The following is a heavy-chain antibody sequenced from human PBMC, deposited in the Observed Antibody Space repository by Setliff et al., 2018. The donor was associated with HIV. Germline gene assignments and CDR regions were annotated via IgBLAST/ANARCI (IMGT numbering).Heavy chain of an antibody. V-gene: IGHV4-34*01. CDR3: ARGSRQLTIFGVVFKTNYYFMDV. CDR1: GGSFSGYY. CDR2: INHDRTT. D-gene: IGHD3-3*01. J-gene: IGHJ6*03. Sequence: SETLSLTCAVYGGSFSGYYWSWIRQPPGKGLEWIGEINHDRTTNYNPSLKSRVTISVDTSKNQFTPTLNSVTAADTAVYCCARGSRQLTIFGVVFKTNYYFMDVWGKGTAVTVSS.